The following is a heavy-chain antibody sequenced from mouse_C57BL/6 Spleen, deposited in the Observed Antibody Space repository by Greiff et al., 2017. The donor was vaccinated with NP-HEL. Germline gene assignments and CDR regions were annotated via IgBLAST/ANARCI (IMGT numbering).Heavy chain of an antibody. CDR1: GYTFTSYW. CDR3: ARSALLHFDY. J-gene: IGHJ2*01. D-gene: IGHD1-1*01. V-gene: IGHV1-69*01. CDR2: IDPSDSYT. Sequence: VQLQQSGAELVMPGASVKLSCKASGYTFTSYWMHWVKQRPGQGLEWIGEIDPSDSYTNYNQKFKGKSTLTVDKSSSTAYMQLSSLPSEDSAVYYCARSALLHFDYWGQGTTLTVSS.